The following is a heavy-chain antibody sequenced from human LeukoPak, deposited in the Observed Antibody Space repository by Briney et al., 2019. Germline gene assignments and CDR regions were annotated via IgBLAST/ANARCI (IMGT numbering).Heavy chain of an antibody. D-gene: IGHD6-19*01. CDR1: GFTFDDCG. V-gene: IGHV3-9*01. Sequence: GGSLRLSCAASGFTFDDCGMHWVRQAPGKGLEWVSGISWNSGSIGYADSVKGRFTISRDNAKNSLYLQMNSLRVEDTALYYCAKDATYSSGWTDYWGQGTLVTVSS. J-gene: IGHJ4*02. CDR2: ISWNSGSI. CDR3: AKDATYSSGWTDY.